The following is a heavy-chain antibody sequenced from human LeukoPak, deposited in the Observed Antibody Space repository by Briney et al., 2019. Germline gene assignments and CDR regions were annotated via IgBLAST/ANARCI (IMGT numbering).Heavy chain of an antibody. CDR3: AREATRYYYYYMDV. CDR1: GGSISSCSYY. CDR2: IYYSRST. Sequence: SETLSLTCTVSGGSISSCSYYWGWIPQPPGKGLEWIGSIYYSRSTYYNPSLKSRFTISVDTSKNQFSLKLSSVTAADTAVYYCAREATRYYYYYMDVWGKGTTVTVSS. J-gene: IGHJ6*03. V-gene: IGHV4-39*02.